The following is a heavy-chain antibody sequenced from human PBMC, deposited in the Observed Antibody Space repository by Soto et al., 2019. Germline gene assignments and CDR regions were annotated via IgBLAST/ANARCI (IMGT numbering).Heavy chain of an antibody. D-gene: IGHD3-22*01. J-gene: IGHJ5*02. Sequence: TLSLTCTVSGGSISSSSFHWSWIRQPPGKGLEWIGYIYYSGSTYYNPSLESRVTISVDTSKNQFSLKLNSVTAADTAVYYCARLLDYYDISGNWFDPWGQGTLVTVSS. CDR2: IYYSGST. CDR1: GGSISSSSFH. CDR3: ARLLDYYDISGNWFDP. V-gene: IGHV4-30-4*01.